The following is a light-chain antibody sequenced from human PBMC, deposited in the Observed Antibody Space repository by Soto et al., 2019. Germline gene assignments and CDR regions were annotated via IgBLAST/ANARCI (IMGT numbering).Light chain of an antibody. CDR2: WAS. CDR3: QQHYSTPRT. J-gene: IGKJ2*01. CDR1: QSVIHTSNNKSY. Sequence: DIVMTQSPDSLAVSLGERATINCKSSQSVIHTSNNKSYLAWYQQKAGQPPELLLYWASARDSGVPDRFSGSGSGTDFTLTISSLQAEDVAVYYCQQHYSTPRTFGQGTKVDIK. V-gene: IGKV4-1*01.